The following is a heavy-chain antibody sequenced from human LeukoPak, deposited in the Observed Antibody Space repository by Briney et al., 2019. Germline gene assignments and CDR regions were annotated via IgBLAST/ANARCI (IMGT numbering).Heavy chain of an antibody. CDR2: IYYSGST. CDR1: GGSINSLY. V-gene: IGHV4-59*01. D-gene: IGHD3-10*01. CDR3: ARSRGTGFIFDY. Sequence: SETLSLTCTVSGGSINSLYWSWIRQPPGKGLEWIGYIYYSGSTNYNPSLKSRVTISVDTSKNQSSLKLNSVTAADAAVYYCARSRGTGFIFDYWGQGALVTVSS. J-gene: IGHJ4*02.